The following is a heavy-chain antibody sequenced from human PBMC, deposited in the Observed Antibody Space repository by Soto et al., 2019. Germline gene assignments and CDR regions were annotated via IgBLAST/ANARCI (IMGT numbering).Heavy chain of an antibody. D-gene: IGHD4-17*01. V-gene: IGHV1-18*01. Sequence: QVHLVQSGTEVKEPGASVKVSCKASASTFTGYTINWVRQAPGQGLEWMGWVRTFNGNTKYAGNFEGRVTMTTNTSTTTAYMEQTSLTFDDTAVYFCARGTVTSGRWFGPWGQGTLVSVSS. CDR3: ARGTVTSGRWFGP. CDR2: VRTFNGNT. CDR1: ASTFTGYT. J-gene: IGHJ5*02.